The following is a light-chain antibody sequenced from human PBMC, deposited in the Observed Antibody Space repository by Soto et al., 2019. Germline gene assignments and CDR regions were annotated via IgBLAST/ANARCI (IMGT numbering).Light chain of an antibody. J-gene: IGLJ1*01. CDR2: NNN. CDR3: AARSDSLNGYV. Sequence: QSVLTQPPSASGAPGQMVTISCSGGTSNIARNTVNWYQQLPGTAPKLLIFNNNQRPSGVPDRFSGSKSGTSASLAISGLQSEDEADYYCAARSDSLNGYVFGAGTKVTVL. V-gene: IGLV1-44*01. CDR1: TSNIARNT.